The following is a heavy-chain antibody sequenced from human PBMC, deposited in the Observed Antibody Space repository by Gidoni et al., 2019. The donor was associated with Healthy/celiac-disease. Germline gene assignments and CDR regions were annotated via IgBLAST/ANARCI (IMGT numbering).Heavy chain of an antibody. J-gene: IGHJ4*02. Sequence: TGGYYWSWIRQHPGKGLEWIGYIYYSGSTYYNPSLKSRVTISVDTSKNQFSLKLSSVTAADTAVYYCARASVGLDYWGQGTLVTVSS. V-gene: IGHV4-31*02. D-gene: IGHD3-16*01. CDR2: IYYSGST. CDR1: TGGYY. CDR3: ARASVGLDY.